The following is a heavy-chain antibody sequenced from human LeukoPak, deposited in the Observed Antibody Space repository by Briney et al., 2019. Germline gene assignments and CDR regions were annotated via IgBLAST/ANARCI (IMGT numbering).Heavy chain of an antibody. CDR2: ISGSGGST. D-gene: IGHD3-22*01. Sequence: GGSLRLPCAASGFTFSSYAMSWVRQAPGKGLEWVSAISGSGGSTYYADSVKGRFTISRDNSKNTLYLQMNSLRAEDTAVYYCAKVRSSGYYYFDYWGQGTLVTVSS. CDR1: GFTFSSYA. CDR3: AKVRSSGYYYFDY. J-gene: IGHJ4*02. V-gene: IGHV3-23*01.